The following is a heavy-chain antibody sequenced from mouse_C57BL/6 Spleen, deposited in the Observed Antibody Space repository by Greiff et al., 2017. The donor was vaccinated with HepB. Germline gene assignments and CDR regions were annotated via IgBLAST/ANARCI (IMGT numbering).Heavy chain of an antibody. J-gene: IGHJ2*01. CDR3: ARIEGGIYYDYDGDFDY. V-gene: IGHV8-8*01. CDR2: IWWDDDK. CDR1: GFSLSTFGMG. D-gene: IGHD2-4*01. Sequence: QVTLKESGPGILQPSQTLSLTCSFSGFSLSTFGMGVGWIRQPSGKGLEWLAHIWWDDDKYYNPALKSRLTISKDTSKNQVFLKIANVDTADTATYYCARIEGGIYYDYDGDFDYWGQGTTLTVSS.